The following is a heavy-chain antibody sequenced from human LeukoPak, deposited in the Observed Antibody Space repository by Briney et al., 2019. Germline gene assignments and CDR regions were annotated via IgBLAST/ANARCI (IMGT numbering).Heavy chain of an antibody. J-gene: IGHJ4*02. Sequence: ESGPTLVNPTQTLTLTCSFSGISLSASGMCVSWFRQPPGKALEWLARIDWDDEKYYSTSLKTRPTISKDTSKNQVVLTMTNMDPVDTATYYCVRVRDRDPAGWLHDYWGQGTLVTVSS. CDR2: IDWDDEK. CDR1: GISLSASGMC. CDR3: VRVRDRDPAGWLHDY. D-gene: IGHD5-24*01. V-gene: IGHV2-70*11.